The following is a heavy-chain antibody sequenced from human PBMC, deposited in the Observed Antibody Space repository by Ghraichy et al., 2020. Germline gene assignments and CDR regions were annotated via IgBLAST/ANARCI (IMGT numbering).Heavy chain of an antibody. CDR2: IYYSGST. J-gene: IGHJ4*02. CDR1: GGSISSSSYY. D-gene: IGHD7-27*01. V-gene: IGHV4-39*01. CDR3: AGTKWGRNYFDY. Sequence: SQTLSLTCTVSGGSISSSSYYWGWIRQPPGKGLEWIGSIYYSGSTYYNPSLKSRVTISVDTSKNQFSLKLSSVTAADTAVYYCAGTKWGRNYFDYWGQGTLVTVSS.